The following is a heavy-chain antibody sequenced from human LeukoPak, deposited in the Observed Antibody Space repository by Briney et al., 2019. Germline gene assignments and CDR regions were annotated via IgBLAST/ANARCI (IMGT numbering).Heavy chain of an antibody. D-gene: IGHD1-1*01. Sequence: SETLSLTCTVSGGSISSSSYYWGWIRQPPGKGLEWIGSIYYSGNTYYNPSLKCRVTISVDTSKNQFSLKLSPVTAADTAVYYCARRKGTFDYWGQGTLVAVS. CDR2: IYYSGNT. J-gene: IGHJ4*02. V-gene: IGHV4-39*07. CDR3: ARRKGTFDY. CDR1: GGSISSSSYY.